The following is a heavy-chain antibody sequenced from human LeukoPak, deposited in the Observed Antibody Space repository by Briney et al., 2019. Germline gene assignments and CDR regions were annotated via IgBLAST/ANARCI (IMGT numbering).Heavy chain of an antibody. CDR1: GGSISSSSYY. J-gene: IGHJ4*02. D-gene: IGHD5-18*01. Sequence: RPSETLSLTCTVSGGSISSSSYYWGWIRQPPGKGLEWIGSIYYSGSTYYNPSLKSRVTISVDTSKNQFSLKLSSVTAADTAVYYCARHRARYSYGKTFDYWGQGTLVTVSS. CDR2: IYYSGST. CDR3: ARHRARYSYGKTFDY. V-gene: IGHV4-39*01.